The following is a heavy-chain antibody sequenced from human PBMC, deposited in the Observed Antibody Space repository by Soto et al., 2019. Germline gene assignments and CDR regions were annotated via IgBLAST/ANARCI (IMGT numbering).Heavy chain of an antibody. J-gene: IGHJ4*02. CDR1: GFTFNTYA. Sequence: GGSLKLSCAASGFTFNTYAMSWVRQAPGKGLEWVSAISDSGGRTYYADSVKGRFTISRDNSKNTLYLQMNSLRAEDTAVYFCAKELVNSGWTYFDYWGQGTLVTVSS. CDR2: ISDSGGRT. V-gene: IGHV3-23*01. D-gene: IGHD6-19*01. CDR3: AKELVNSGWTYFDY.